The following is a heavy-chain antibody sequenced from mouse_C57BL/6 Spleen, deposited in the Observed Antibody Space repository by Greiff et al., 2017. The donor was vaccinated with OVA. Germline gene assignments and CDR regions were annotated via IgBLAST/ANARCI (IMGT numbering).Heavy chain of an antibody. V-gene: IGHV1-55*01. CDR1: GYTFTSYW. CDR2: IYPGSGST. Sequence: QVQLQQPGAELVKPGASVKMSCKASGYTFTSYWITWVKQRPGQGLEWIGDIYPGSGSTNYNEKFKSKATLTVDTSSSTAYMQLSSLTSEDSAVYYCARGHIYYYGSTFAYWGQGTLVTVSA. D-gene: IGHD1-1*01. J-gene: IGHJ3*01. CDR3: ARGHIYYYGSTFAY.